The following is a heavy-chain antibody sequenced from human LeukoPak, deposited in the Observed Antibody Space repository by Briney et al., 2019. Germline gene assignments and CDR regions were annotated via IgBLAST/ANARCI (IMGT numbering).Heavy chain of an antibody. CDR3: ARSLFTSATGTGRAFHI. V-gene: IGHV3-23*01. D-gene: IGHD1-1*01. J-gene: IGHJ3*02. Sequence: GGSLRLSCAASGFTFSKFPMGWVRQAPGRGLEWVSAISASGDVTFYADSLRGRFTISRDNSKSTLYLQMNGLRAEDTAIFYCARSLFTSATGTGRAFHIWGQGTRVTVSS. CDR2: ISASGDVT. CDR1: GFTFSKFP.